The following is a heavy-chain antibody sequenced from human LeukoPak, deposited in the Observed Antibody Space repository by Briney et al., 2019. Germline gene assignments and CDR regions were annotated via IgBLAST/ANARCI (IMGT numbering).Heavy chain of an antibody. CDR2: INPKRCGT. J-gene: IGHJ5*02. D-gene: IGHD3-10*01. CDR3: ARTRGTMVRGVILVAWFDP. Sequence: ASVKVSCKASGYTFTGYYMHWVRQAPGQGLEWMGWINPKRCGTNYAQKFQGRVTITRGTSISTAYMELSRLRSADTAVHYRARTRGTMVRGVILVAWFDPWGQGTLVTVSS. V-gene: IGHV1-2*02. CDR1: GYTFTGYY.